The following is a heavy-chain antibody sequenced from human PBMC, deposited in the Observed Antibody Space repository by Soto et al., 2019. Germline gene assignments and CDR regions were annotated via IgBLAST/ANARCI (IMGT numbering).Heavy chain of an antibody. D-gene: IGHD3-3*01. CDR2: ISAYNGNT. J-gene: IGHJ5*02. CDR3: AHANTIFGVVHWFAA. Sequence: ASVRVSCKASAYTFTSYGISWVRQAPGQGLEWMGWISAYNGNTNYAQKLQGRVTMTTDTSTSTAYMELRSLRSDDTAVYYCAHANTIFGVVHWFAARGQGTPVTVSS. CDR1: AYTFTSYG. V-gene: IGHV1-18*01.